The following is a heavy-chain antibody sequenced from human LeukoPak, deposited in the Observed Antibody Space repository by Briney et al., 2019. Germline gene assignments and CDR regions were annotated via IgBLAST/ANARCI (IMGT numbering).Heavy chain of an antibody. CDR3: VRRSGSYYEGDAFDI. D-gene: IGHD1-26*01. V-gene: IGHV3-74*01. CDR2: INSDGSST. J-gene: IGHJ3*02. Sequence: GGSLRLSCAASGFTFSSYWMHWVRQAPGKGLVWVSRINSDGSSTSYADSVKGRFTISRDNAKNTLYLQMNSLRAEDTAVYYCVRRSGSYYEGDAFDIWGQGTMVTVSS. CDR1: GFTFSSYW.